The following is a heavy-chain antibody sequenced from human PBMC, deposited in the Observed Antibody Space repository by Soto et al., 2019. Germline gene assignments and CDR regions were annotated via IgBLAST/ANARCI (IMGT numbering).Heavy chain of an antibody. Sequence: SETLSLTCTVSGASITTYYFTWIRQPPGKGLXWIXYIXXTXXXXXNXXLKSRVTISVDMSKNNVSLRLTSVTAADTAVYYCARGRPDSSGWYNYWGQGTLVTVSS. CDR3: ARGRPDSSGWYNY. D-gene: IGHD6-19*01. CDR2: IXXTXXX. J-gene: IGHJ4*02. V-gene: IGHV4-59*01. CDR1: GASITTYY.